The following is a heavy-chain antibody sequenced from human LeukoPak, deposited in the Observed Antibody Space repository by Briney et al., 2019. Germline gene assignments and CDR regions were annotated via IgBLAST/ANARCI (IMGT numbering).Heavy chain of an antibody. D-gene: IGHD1-26*01. CDR1: GASINSHY. J-gene: IGHJ4*02. CDR2: IFYSGST. V-gene: IGHV4-4*08. Sequence: SETLSLTCTVSGASINSHYWSWVRQVPGKGLEWIGYIFYSGSTKYDPSLKSRVTISVDRSKNQFSLKLSSVTAADTAVYYCARDVLGSYYGMIDYWGQGTLVTVSS. CDR3: ARDVLGSYYGMIDY.